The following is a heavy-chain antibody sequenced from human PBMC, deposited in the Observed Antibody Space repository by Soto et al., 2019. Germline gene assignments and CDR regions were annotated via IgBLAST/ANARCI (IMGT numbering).Heavy chain of an antibody. V-gene: IGHV3-23*01. Sequence: PGGSLRLSCAASGFTVNSYAMSWVRQAPGKGLEWVSGVSARGEKTYYADSVKGRFTISRDDSKNTLYLQVNSLRAEDTALYYCAKTAGYSRDYIDYWGQGTLVTVSS. CDR3: AKTAGYSRDYIDY. CDR2: VSARGEKT. J-gene: IGHJ4*02. CDR1: GFTVNSYA. D-gene: IGHD5-12*01.